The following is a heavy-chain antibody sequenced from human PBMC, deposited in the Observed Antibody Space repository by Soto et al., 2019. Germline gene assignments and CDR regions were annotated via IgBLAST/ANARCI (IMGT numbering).Heavy chain of an antibody. CDR2: IKSKTSGETR. J-gene: IGHJ4*02. Sequence: EVQVVESGGGLVKPGGSLRLSCAASGFAFSPAWMTWVRQAPGKGLEWVALIKSKTSGETRADAAPVKGRFTISRDDSENTVLLQMDSLKTEDTVVYYCVIDDAARGFGELDYWGRGTLVTVSS. D-gene: IGHD3-10*01. CDR1: GFAFSPAW. CDR3: VIDDAARGFGELDY. V-gene: IGHV3-15*01.